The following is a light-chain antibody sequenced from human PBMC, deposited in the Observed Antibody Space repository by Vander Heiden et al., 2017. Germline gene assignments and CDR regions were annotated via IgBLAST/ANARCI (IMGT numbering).Light chain of an antibody. Sequence: QSALTQPASVSASPGQSITISCTGTSSDGGGYNYVSWYQQHPGKAPKLMIYDVSNRPSGGSNRFSGSKSGNTASLTISGLQAEDEADYYCSSYTSSSTLFYVFGTGTKVTVL. V-gene: IGLV2-14*03. CDR3: SSYTSSSTLFYV. CDR1: SSDGGGYNY. J-gene: IGLJ1*01. CDR2: DVS.